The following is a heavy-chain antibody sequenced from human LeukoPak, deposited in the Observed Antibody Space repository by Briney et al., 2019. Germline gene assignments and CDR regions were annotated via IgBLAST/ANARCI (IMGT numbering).Heavy chain of an antibody. CDR1: GFTFSSYW. Sequence: GGSLRLSCAASGFTFSSYWVSWVRQAPGKGLEWVANIKQDGSEKYYVDSVKGRFTISRDNAKNSLYLQMNSLRAEDTAVYYCASLVVGYYWGQGTLVTVSS. D-gene: IGHD3-22*01. V-gene: IGHV3-7*02. J-gene: IGHJ4*02. CDR3: ASLVVGYY. CDR2: IKQDGSEK.